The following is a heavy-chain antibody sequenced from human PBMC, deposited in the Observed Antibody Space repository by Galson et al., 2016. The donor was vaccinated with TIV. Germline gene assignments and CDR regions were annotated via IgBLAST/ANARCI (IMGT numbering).Heavy chain of an antibody. CDR2: IYGDDDE. D-gene: IGHD3-16*01. CDR3: AHRQGMMGAFDV. Sequence: PALVKPTQTLTLTCTFSGFSLTTTEVGVGWIRQPPGKALEWLALIYGDDDERYRPTLKTRLTITRDTSKNHVVLTMTNMDPVDTGTYYRAHRQGMMGAFDVWGQGTMVTVSS. CDR1: GFSLTTTEVG. J-gene: IGHJ3*01. V-gene: IGHV2-5*02.